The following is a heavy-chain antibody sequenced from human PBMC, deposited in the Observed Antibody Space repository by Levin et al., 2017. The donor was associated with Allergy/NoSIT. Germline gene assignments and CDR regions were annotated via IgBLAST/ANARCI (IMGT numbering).Heavy chain of an antibody. J-gene: IGHJ4*02. CDR2: IYSDGST. CDR1: GFIVSSRY. V-gene: IGHV3-53*01. D-gene: IGHD2-2*01. Sequence: GESLKISCAASGFIVSSRYMSWVRQAPGKGLEWVSVIYSDGSTFYADSVKGRFTISRDNSKNTVFLQMNSLRADDTAVFYCARGGCSSTTCPYYFDFWGQGSLVTVSS. CDR3: ARGGCSSTTCPYYFDF.